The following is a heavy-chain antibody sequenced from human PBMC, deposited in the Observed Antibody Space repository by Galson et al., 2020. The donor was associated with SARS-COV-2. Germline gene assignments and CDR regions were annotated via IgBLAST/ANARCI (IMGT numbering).Heavy chain of an antibody. V-gene: IGHV3-7*01. CDR2: INQDGGER. Sequence: TGGSLRLSCTSSGFPFSGYWMTWVRQAPGKGLEWVANINQDGGERYYADSVKGRFTISRDNAKASVYLQLNSLTVEDTAVYYCARDISPLQRWLRGGYFDYWGQGTQVTVSS. CDR3: ARDISPLQRWLRGGYFDY. J-gene: IGHJ4*02. CDR1: GFPFSGYW. D-gene: IGHD5-18*01.